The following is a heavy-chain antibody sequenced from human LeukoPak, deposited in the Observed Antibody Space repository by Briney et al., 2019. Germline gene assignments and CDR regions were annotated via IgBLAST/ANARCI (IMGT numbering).Heavy chain of an antibody. D-gene: IGHD3-22*01. V-gene: IGHV5-51*01. CDR3: ATLPLTMIAPGDAFDI. CDR1: GYSFTSYW. J-gene: IGHJ3*02. Sequence: GESLKISCKGSGYSFTSYWIGWVRQMPGKGLEWMGIIYPGDSDTRYSPSFQGQVTISADKSISTAYLQWSSLKASDTAMYYCATLPLTMIAPGDAFDIWGQGTMVTVSS. CDR2: IYPGDSDT.